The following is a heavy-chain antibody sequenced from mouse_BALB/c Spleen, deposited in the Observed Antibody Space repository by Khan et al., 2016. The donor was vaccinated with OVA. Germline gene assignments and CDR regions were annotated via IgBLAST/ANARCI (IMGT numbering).Heavy chain of an antibody. CDR1: GFSLSSYG. V-gene: IGHV2-2*02. CDR3: ARGGLPFAY. D-gene: IGHD3-3*01. Sequence: QVQLKESGPGLVQPSQSLSITCKVTGFSLSSYGVHWVRQSPGKGLEWLGVIWRGGSTDFNTAFISRLSISKDNSKSQVFFKMNNLQINDSAIYYFARGGLPFAYGGQGTLVTVSA. CDR2: IWRGGST. J-gene: IGHJ3*01.